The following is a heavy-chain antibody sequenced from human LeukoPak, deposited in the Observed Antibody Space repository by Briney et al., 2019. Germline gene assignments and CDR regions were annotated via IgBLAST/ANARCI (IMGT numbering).Heavy chain of an antibody. J-gene: IGHJ6*02. CDR3: ARDFRGNYGSRGMDV. V-gene: IGHV4-39*07. Sequence: SETLSLTCTVSGGSISSSSYYWGWIRQPPGKGLEWIGSIYYSGSTNYNPSLKSRVTMSIDTSKNQFSLKLSSVTAADTAVYYCARDFRGNYGSRGMDVWGQGTTVTVSS. CDR2: IYYSGST. D-gene: IGHD5-24*01. CDR1: GGSISSSSYY.